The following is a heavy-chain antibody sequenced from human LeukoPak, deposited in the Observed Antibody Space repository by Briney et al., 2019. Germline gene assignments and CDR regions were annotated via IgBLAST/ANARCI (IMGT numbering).Heavy chain of an antibody. CDR3: ARHGSGSSDY. CDR1: GGSISSYY. J-gene: IGHJ4*02. V-gene: IGHV4-59*01. CDR2: IYYSGST. D-gene: IGHD1-26*01. Sequence: SETLSLTCTVSGGSISSYYWSWIRQPPGKGLEWIGYIYYSGSTNYNPSLKSRVTISVDTSKNQFSLKLSSVTAAGTAVYYCARHGSGSSDYWGQGTLVTVSS.